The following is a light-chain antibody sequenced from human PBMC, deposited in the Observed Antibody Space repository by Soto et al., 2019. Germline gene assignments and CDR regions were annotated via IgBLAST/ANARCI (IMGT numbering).Light chain of an antibody. Sequence: HSVLTQPPSASGIPGQRVTISCSGRSSNIGRNTVNWYQQLPGTAPKLLIYSNNQRPPGVPDRISGSKSGTSASLAISGLQSEDEADYYCAAWDDSLTVRYVFGNGTKVTVL. V-gene: IGLV1-44*01. CDR1: SSNIGRNT. J-gene: IGLJ1*01. CDR3: AAWDDSLTVRYV. CDR2: SNN.